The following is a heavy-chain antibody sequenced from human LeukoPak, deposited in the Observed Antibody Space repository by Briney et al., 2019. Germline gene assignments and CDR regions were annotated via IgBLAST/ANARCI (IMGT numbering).Heavy chain of an antibody. CDR2: IFYSGRT. D-gene: IGHD5-18*01. J-gene: IGHJ4*02. Sequence: SETLSLTCTVSGGSFTSSSHYWAWIRQPPGKGLEWIGNIFYSGRTNYNPSLKSRVTISVDTSKNQFSLTQSSVTAADTAVYYCARGQKYRNGYTVTELGSGYFDYWGQGTLVTVSS. V-gene: IGHV4-39*07. CDR1: GGSFTSSSHY. CDR3: ARGQKYRNGYTVTELGSGYFDY.